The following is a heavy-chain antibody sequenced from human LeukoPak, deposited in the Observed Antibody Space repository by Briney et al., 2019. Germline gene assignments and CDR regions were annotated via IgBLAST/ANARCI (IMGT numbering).Heavy chain of an antibody. CDR1: GFTFSSYG. J-gene: IGHJ4*02. CDR3: ARDPSYYYGSGSPLDY. V-gene: IGHV3-33*01. CDR2: IWYDGSNK. Sequence: GSLRLSCAASGFTFSSYGMHWVRQAPGKGLEWVAVIWYDGSNKYYADSVKGRFTISRDNSKNTLYLQMNSLRAEDTAVYYCARDPSYYYGSGSPLDYWGQGTLVTVSS. D-gene: IGHD3-10*01.